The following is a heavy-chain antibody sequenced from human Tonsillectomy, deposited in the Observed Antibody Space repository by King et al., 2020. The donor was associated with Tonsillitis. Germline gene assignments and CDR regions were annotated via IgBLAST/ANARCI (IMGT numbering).Heavy chain of an antibody. CDR2: ISGSGGST. V-gene: IGHV3-23*04. Sequence: EVQLVESGGGLVQPGGSLRLSCAASGFTFSSYAMSWARQAPGKGLEWVSGISGSGGSTYYADSVKDRFTISRDNSKNTLYLQMNSLRAEDTAVYYCAKGAPGIAVAGSGAFDYWGQGTLVTVSS. CDR3: AKGAPGIAVAGSGAFDY. J-gene: IGHJ4*02. CDR1: GFTFSSYA. D-gene: IGHD6-19*01.